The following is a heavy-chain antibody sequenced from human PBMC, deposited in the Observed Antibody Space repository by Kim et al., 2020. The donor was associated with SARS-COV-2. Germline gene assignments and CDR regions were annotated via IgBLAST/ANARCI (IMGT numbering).Heavy chain of an antibody. J-gene: IGHJ6*03. V-gene: IGHV4-59*08. D-gene: IGHD3-3*01. Sequence: NPSLKSRVTISVDTSKNQFSLKLSSVTAADTAVYYCARHGDTYYYYYMDVWGKGTTVTVSS. CDR3: ARHGDTYYYYYMDV.